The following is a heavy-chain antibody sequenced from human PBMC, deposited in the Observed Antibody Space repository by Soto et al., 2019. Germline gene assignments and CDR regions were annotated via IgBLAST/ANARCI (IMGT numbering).Heavy chain of an antibody. D-gene: IGHD5-12*01. CDR3: AMDILFDY. Sequence: QVQLVQSGAEEKKPGASVKVSCKASGYTFTSYAMHWVRQAPGQRLEWLGWINAGNGNTKYSQKFQGRVTITRDTSSSTAYMGLSSLRSADTAVYYCAMDILFDYWGQGPLVTVSS. CDR1: GYTFTSYA. J-gene: IGHJ4*02. V-gene: IGHV1-3*05. CDR2: INAGNGNT.